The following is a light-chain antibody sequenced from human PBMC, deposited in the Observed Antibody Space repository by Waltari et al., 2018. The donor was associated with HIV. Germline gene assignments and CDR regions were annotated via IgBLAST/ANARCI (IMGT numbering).Light chain of an antibody. CDR3: ESYTSTSVLV. CDR1: SNDVGGYNY. J-gene: IGLJ2*01. Sequence: QSALTQPASVSVSPGQSITISCTGSSNDVGGYNYVSWSQQHPGKAPRLMIYDVSTRPSGVSDRFSGSKSGDTASLTISGLHHEDEADYYCESYTSTSVLVFGGGTRLTVL. V-gene: IGLV2-14*03. CDR2: DVS.